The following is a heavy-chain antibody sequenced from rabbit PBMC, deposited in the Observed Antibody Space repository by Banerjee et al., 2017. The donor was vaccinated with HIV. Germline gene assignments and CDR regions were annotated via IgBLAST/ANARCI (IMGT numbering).Heavy chain of an antibody. V-gene: IGHV1S40*01. CDR3: ARGAGHADYGDASL. Sequence: QSLEESGGDLVKPEGSLTLTCTASGFSFSSGYYMCWVRQAPGKGLEWIACIDTHSSGSTYYANWAQGRFTISKISSTTVTLQMTSLTAADTATYFCARGAGHADYGDASLWGQGTLVTVS. CDR1: GFSFSSGYY. CDR2: IDTHSSGST. D-gene: IGHD2-1*01. J-gene: IGHJ4*01.